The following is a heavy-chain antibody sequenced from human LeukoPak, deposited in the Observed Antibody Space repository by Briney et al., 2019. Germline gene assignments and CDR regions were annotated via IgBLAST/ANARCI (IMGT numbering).Heavy chain of an antibody. J-gene: IGHJ4*02. D-gene: IGHD3-16*01. CDR1: GFTVSSNY. Sequence: GGSLRLSCAVSGFTVSSNYMGWVRQAPGKGLEWVSIMYSGGSTYYADSVKGRFTISRDSSKNTVYLQMNSLRAEDTAVYYCARDDGQGGPFDYWGQGTLVIVSS. CDR3: ARDDGQGGPFDY. CDR2: MYSGGST. V-gene: IGHV3-53*01.